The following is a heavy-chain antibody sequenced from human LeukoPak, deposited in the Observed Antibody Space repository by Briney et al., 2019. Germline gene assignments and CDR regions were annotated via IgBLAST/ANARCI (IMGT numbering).Heavy chain of an antibody. CDR3: ATLAGSYYRDWFDT. D-gene: IGHD3-10*01. V-gene: IGHV1-2*02. CDR1: GYTFTGYY. J-gene: IGHJ5*02. Sequence: ASVKVSCKASGYTFTGYYMHWVRQAPGQGLEWMGWINPNSGGTNYAQKFQGRVTMTRDTSISTAYMELSTLRSADTAVYYCATLAGSYYRDWFDTWGQGTLVTVSS. CDR2: INPNSGGT.